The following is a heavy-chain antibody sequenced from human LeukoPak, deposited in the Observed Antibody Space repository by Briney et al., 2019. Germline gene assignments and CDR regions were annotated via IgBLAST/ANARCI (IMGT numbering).Heavy chain of an antibody. CDR2: IRSSTYGGTT. V-gene: IGHV3-49*04. D-gene: IGHD3-22*01. CDR3: TRLLGTMIVVVMDY. J-gene: IGHJ4*02. Sequence: GGSLRLSCAASGFTFSSYAMSWVRQAPGKGLEWVGFIRSSTYGGTTEYAASVKGRFIISGDDSKSIAYLQMNSLKTEDTAVYYCTRLLGTMIVVVMDYWGQGTLVTVSS. CDR1: GFTFSSYA.